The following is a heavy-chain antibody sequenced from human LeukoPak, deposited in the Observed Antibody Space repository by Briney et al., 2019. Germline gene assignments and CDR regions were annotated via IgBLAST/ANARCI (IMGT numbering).Heavy chain of an antibody. CDR3: ATAVPGSYSFDY. J-gene: IGHJ4*02. V-gene: IGHV3-53*01. D-gene: IGHD6-19*01. CDR1: GFIVSSNY. Sequence: GGSLRLSCAASGFIVSSNYMSWVRQAPGKGLEWVSVIYSGGSTYYADSVKGRFTISRDNSKNTLYLQMNSLRAEDTAVYYCATAVPGSYSFDYWGQGTLVTVSS. CDR2: IYSGGST.